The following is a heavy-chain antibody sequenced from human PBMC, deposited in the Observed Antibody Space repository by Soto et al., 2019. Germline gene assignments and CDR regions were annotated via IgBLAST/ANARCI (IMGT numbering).Heavy chain of an antibody. V-gene: IGHV1-69*13. J-gene: IGHJ4*02. D-gene: IGHD5-12*01. CDR1: GGTFSSYA. CDR3: ARGDGYNSKYYFDY. CDR2: IIPIFGTA. Sequence: ASVKVSCKASGGTFSSYAISWVRQAPGQGLEWMGGIIPIFGTANYAQKFQGRVTITADESTSTAYMELSSLRSEDTAVYYCARGDGYNSKYYFDYWGQGTLVTVSS.